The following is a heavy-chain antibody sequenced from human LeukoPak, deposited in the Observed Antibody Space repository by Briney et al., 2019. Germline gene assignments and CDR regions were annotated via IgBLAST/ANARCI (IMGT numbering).Heavy chain of an antibody. CDR2: ISSSGSTI. J-gene: IGHJ4*02. Sequence: GGSLRLSCAASGFTFSDYYMSWIRQAPGKGLEWVSYISSSGSTIYYADSVKGRFTISRDNAKNSLYLQMNSLRAEDTAVYYCARINRYFDWPCHDYWGQGTLVTVSS. CDR1: GFTFSDYY. V-gene: IGHV3-11*01. D-gene: IGHD3-9*01. CDR3: ARINRYFDWPCHDY.